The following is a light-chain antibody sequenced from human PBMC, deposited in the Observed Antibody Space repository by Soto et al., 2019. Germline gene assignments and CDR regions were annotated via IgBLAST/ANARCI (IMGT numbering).Light chain of an antibody. CDR3: QLYGSSPPYT. CDR1: QSVSNNY. J-gene: IGKJ2*01. V-gene: IGKV3-20*01. CDR2: GSS. Sequence: EVVLTQSPGTLSLSPGERATLSCRASQSVSNNYFAWYQQKPGRAPRLLIFGSSDRATGIPDRFSGSGSGTDFTLTISRLEPEDFAVYYCQLYGSSPPYTFGQGTKLEIK.